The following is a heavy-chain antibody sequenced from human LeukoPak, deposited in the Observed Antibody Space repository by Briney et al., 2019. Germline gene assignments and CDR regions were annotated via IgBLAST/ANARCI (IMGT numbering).Heavy chain of an antibody. J-gene: IGHJ6*03. V-gene: IGHV3-30*04. CDR1: GFTFSSYV. CDR3: ARVMGNYGSGSYPLEYYYYMDV. CDR2: ISYDGSNK. D-gene: IGHD3-10*01. Sequence: GGSLRLSCAASGFTFSSYVMHWVRQAPGKGLEWEAVISYDGSNKYYADSVKRRFTISRDNSKNTLYLQKNSLRAEDTAVYYCARVMGNYGSGSYPLEYYYYMDVCGKGTTVTVSS.